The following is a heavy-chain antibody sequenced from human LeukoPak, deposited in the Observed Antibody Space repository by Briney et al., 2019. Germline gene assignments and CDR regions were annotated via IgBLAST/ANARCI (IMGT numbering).Heavy chain of an antibody. CDR2: IRGSGGST. CDR3: ASRTVAGTDY. D-gene: IGHD6-19*01. CDR1: GFTFSSYA. Sequence: GGSLRLSCAASGFTFSSYAMSWVRQAPGMGLEWVSAIRGSGGSTYYADSVKGRFTISRDNSKNTLYLQMNSLRAEDTAVYYCASRTVAGTDYWGQGTLVTVSS. V-gene: IGHV3-23*01. J-gene: IGHJ4*02.